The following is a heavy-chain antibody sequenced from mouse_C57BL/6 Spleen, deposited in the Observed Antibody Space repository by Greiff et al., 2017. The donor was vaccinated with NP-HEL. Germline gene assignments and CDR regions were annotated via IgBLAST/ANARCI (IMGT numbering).Heavy chain of an antibody. D-gene: IGHD2-12*01. V-gene: IGHV1-82*01. J-gene: IGHJ4*01. CDR1: GYAFSSSW. Sequence: QVQLQQSGPELVKPGASVKISCKASGYAFSSSWMNWVKQRPGKGLEWIGRIYPGDGDTNYNGKFKGKATLTADTSSSTAYMQLSSLTSEDSAVYFWARRGLSYDGVYYAMDYWGQGTSVTVSS. CDR2: IYPGDGDT. CDR3: ARRGLSYDGVYYAMDY.